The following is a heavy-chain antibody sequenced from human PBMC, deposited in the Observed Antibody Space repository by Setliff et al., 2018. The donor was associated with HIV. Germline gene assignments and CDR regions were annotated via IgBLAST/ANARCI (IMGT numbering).Heavy chain of an antibody. J-gene: IGHJ4*02. D-gene: IGHD3-22*01. CDR2: VYYSGGT. CDR3: AREGGLDYYDSSGHYSY. V-gene: IGHV4-39*02. CDR1: GGSVSDTGYY. Sequence: SETLSLTCTVSGGSVSDTGYYWGWSRQPPGKGLEWLANVYYSGGTYYNPSLNSRVTISVDTSTNQFSLKLSSVTAADTAVYYCAREGGLDYYDSSGHYSYWGQGTLVTVSS.